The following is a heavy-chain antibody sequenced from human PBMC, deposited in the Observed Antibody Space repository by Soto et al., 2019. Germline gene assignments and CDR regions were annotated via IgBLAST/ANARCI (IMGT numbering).Heavy chain of an antibody. CDR3: ARRPALPYGMDV. CDR1: GYSLTSYW. J-gene: IGHJ6*02. CDR2: IDPSDSYT. V-gene: IGHV5-10-1*01. Sequence: PWASLKMSCNGCGYSLTSYWISWVRQMPWKGLELMGRIDPSDSYTNYAPSFQGHVTSSADTSSITAYLQWSRLQASDTAMYSCARRPALPYGMDVLGQGTTVTVSS. D-gene: IGHD6-6*01.